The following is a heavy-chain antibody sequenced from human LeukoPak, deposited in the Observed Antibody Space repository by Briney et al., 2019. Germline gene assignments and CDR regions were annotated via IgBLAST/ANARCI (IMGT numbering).Heavy chain of an antibody. Sequence: GGSLRLSCSVSGFTFSTFAMHWVRQGPGEGLEWVAVISYDGNNKYYADSVKGRCTISRDNSKRTLFLQTDSLRGEDTAVYYCANGGYYSLDSWGQGTLVTVSS. D-gene: IGHD2-15*01. CDR3: ANGGYYSLDS. CDR2: ISYDGNNK. CDR1: GFTFSTFA. J-gene: IGHJ4*02. V-gene: IGHV3-30*04.